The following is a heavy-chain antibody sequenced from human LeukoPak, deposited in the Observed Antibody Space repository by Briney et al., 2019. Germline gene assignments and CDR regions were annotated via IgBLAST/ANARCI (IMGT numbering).Heavy chain of an antibody. Sequence: GGSLRLSCAASGFTVSSNYMSWVRQAPGKGLEWVSVIYSGGSTYYADSVKGRFTISRDNSKNTLYLQMNSLRAEDTAVYYCARVFDTHYFDCWGQGTLVTVSS. CDR1: GFTVSSNY. CDR2: IYSGGST. J-gene: IGHJ4*02. D-gene: IGHD2-15*01. V-gene: IGHV3-53*01. CDR3: ARVFDTHYFDC.